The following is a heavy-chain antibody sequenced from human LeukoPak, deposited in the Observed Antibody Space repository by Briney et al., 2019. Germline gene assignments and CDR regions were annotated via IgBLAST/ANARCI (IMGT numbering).Heavy chain of an antibody. CDR1: GGSFSGYY. Sequence: KPSETLSLTCAVYGGSFSGYYWSWIRQPPGKGLEWIGEINHSGSTNYNPSLKSRVTISVDTSKNQFSLKLSSVTAADTAVYYCARERQQLTYFDYWGQGTLVTVSS. J-gene: IGHJ4*02. CDR3: ARERQQLTYFDY. V-gene: IGHV4-34*01. D-gene: IGHD6-13*01. CDR2: INHSGST.